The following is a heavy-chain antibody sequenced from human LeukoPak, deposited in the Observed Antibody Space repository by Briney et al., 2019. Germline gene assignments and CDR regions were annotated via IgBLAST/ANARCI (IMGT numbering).Heavy chain of an antibody. J-gene: IGHJ4*02. CDR2: ISSSGAST. CDR3: AKVPNSGWIFDY. Sequence: PGGSLRLSCAASGFTFRNYAMSWVRQAPGKGLEWVSTISSSGASTWYADSVKGRFTISRDNSKNTLYLQMNSLRAEDTAVYYCAKVPNSGWIFDYWGQGTLVTVSS. CDR1: GFTFRNYA. D-gene: IGHD6-19*01. V-gene: IGHV3-23*01.